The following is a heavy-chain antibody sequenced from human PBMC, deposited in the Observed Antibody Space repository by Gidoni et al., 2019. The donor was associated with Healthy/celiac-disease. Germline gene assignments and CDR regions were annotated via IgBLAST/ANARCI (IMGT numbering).Heavy chain of an antibody. CDR3: ASPHMPYYYYGMDV. Sequence: QVQLVQSGAEVKKPGASVKVSCKASGYTVTSYDINWVRQATGQGLEWMGWMNPNRGNAGYAQKFQGRVTMTRNTSISTAYMELSSLRSEDTAVYYCASPHMPYYYYGMDVWGQGTTVTVSS. V-gene: IGHV1-8*01. D-gene: IGHD2-2*01. J-gene: IGHJ6*02. CDR1: GYTVTSYD. CDR2: MNPNRGNA.